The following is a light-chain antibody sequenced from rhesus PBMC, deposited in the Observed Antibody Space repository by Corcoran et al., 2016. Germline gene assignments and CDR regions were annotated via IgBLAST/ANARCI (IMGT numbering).Light chain of an antibody. CDR3: QQHNSFPFT. CDR2: DAS. J-gene: IGKJ3*01. CDR1: QGISKY. Sequence: DIQMTQSPSSLSASVGDTVTITCQASQGISKYLAWSQQKPGKAPKLLIYDASTLKRGVPSRFSGSGSGTAFTLTISILQPEDFATYYCQQHNSFPFTFGPGTKLDIK. V-gene: IGKV1S14*01.